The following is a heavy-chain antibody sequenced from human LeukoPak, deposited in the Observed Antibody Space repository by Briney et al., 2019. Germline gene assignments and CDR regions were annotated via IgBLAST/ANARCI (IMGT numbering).Heavy chain of an antibody. Sequence: GGSLRLSCAASGFTFSNFWMHWVRQAPGKGLVWVSRINSDGSTTTSADSVKGRFTISRDNAKNTLFLQMNSLRAEDTAVYYCARVTPPHYVLYDSTGYYYGFWGQGTLVTVSS. J-gene: IGHJ4*02. V-gene: IGHV3-74*03. CDR1: GFTFSNFW. D-gene: IGHD3-22*01. CDR3: ARVTPPHYVLYDSTGYYYGF. CDR2: INSDGSTT.